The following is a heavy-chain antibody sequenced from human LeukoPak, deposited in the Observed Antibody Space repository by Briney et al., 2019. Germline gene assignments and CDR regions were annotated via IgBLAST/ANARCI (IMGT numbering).Heavy chain of an antibody. CDR2: ISYDGSNK. CDR3: VKDGSSWNFDY. V-gene: IGHV3-30-3*01. Sequence: GGSLRLSCAASGFTFSSYAMHWVRQAPGKGLEWVAVISYDGSNKYYADSVKGRFTISRDNSKNTLYLQMNSLRAEDTAVYYCVKDGSSWNFDYWGQGTLVTVSS. D-gene: IGHD6-13*01. CDR1: GFTFSSYA. J-gene: IGHJ4*02.